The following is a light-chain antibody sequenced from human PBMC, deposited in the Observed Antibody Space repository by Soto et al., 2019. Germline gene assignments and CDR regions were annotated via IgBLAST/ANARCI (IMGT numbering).Light chain of an antibody. CDR1: SSDVGAYNY. CDR2: DVS. V-gene: IGLV2-14*03. J-gene: IGLJ3*02. Sequence: QSALTQPASVSGSPGQSITIYCTGTSSDVGAYNYVSWYQQHPGKAPKLMIYDVSDRPSGVSNRFSGSKSGNTASLTISGLQAEDEADYYCVSYTGTGVMFGGGTQLTVL. CDR3: VSYTGTGVM.